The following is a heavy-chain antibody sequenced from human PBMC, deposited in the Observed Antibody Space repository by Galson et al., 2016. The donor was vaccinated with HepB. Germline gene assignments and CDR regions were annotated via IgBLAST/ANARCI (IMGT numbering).Heavy chain of an antibody. CDR2: VFFTGTT. D-gene: IGHD2-21*02. CDR1: GGSVNSASYY. J-gene: IGHJ3*02. V-gene: IGHV4-61*01. Sequence: LSLTCTVSGGSVNSASYYWTWIRQPPGKGLEWLAYVFFTGTTNYSPSLKSRVNVSVDTSKNQFSLRLTSVTAADTAVYYCARQPVPHCGVDCHSDAFDIWGQGTLVTVSS. CDR3: ARQPVPHCGVDCHSDAFDI.